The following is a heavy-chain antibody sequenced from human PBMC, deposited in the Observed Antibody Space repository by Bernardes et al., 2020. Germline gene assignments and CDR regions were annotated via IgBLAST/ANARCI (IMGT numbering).Heavy chain of an antibody. V-gene: IGHV4-34*01. CDR2: ISQSGST. CDR1: GGSFRNYY. J-gene: IGHJ2*01. D-gene: IGHD2-21*02. CDR3: ARSRKKYGGNSSWFFDL. Sequence: WASLRLTCAVYGGSFRNYYWTWIRQPPGKGLEWTGEISQSGSTNYNPSLTSRVTISVDTSKNQFSLKLNSVTAADTAVYYCARSRKKYGGNSSWFFDLWGRGTLVSVSS.